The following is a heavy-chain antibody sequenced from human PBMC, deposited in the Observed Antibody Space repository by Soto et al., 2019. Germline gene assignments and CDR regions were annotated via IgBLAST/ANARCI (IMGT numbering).Heavy chain of an antibody. J-gene: IGHJ4*02. CDR1: GGTFSSYA. D-gene: IGHD3-10*01. CDR3: GREGKREAS. Sequence: QVQLVQSGAEVKKPGSSVKVSCKASGGTFSSYAISWVRQAPGQGLEWMGGIIPIFGTANYAQKFQGRVTITADESTSTANREQSSWSPEDRAVYYGGREGKREASGGQGPLVPV. CDR2: IIPIFGTA. V-gene: IGHV1-69*01.